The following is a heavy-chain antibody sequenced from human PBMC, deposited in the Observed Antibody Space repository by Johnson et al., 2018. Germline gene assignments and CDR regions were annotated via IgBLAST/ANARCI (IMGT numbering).Heavy chain of an antibody. J-gene: IGHJ6*03. Sequence: VQLQESGGGLVKPGGSLRLSCAASGFTFSSYSMNWVRQAPGKGLEWVSSISSSSSYIYYADSVTGRFTISRDNAKNSLYLQMNSLRAEDTAVYYCARDQGGGIGYYYSYYYYYMDVWGKGTTVTVSS. CDR3: ARDQGGGIGYYYSYYYYYMDV. CDR1: GFTFSSYS. CDR2: ISSSSSYI. D-gene: IGHD3-22*01. V-gene: IGHV3-21*01.